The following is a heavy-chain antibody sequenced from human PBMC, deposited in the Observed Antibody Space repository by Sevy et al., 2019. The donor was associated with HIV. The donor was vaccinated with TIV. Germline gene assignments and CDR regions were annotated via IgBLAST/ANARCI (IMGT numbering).Heavy chain of an antibody. D-gene: IGHD3-10*01. CDR3: ARITRKYDNYGSWFDS. V-gene: IGHV3-48*03. J-gene: IGHJ5*01. Sequence: GGSLRLSCAASGFTFSSYEMNWVRQAPGKGLEWVSYISSSGSTIYYADSVKGLFTISRDNAKNSLYLQMNSLRAEDTAVYYCARITRKYDNYGSWFDSWGQGTLVTVSS. CDR1: GFTFSSYE. CDR2: ISSSGSTI.